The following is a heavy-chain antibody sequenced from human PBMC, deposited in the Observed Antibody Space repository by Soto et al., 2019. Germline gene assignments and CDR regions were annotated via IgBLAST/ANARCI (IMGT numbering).Heavy chain of an antibody. CDR2: ISWNSGSI. CDR1: GFTFDDYA. Sequence: EVQLVESGGGLVQPGRSLRLSCAASGFTFDDYAMHWVRQAPGKGLEWVSGISWNSGSIGYADSVKGRFTISRDNAKNSLYLQMNSLRAEDTALYYCAKAGRGYSYGQGYYFDYWGQGTLVTVSS. V-gene: IGHV3-9*01. J-gene: IGHJ4*02. CDR3: AKAGRGYSYGQGYYFDY. D-gene: IGHD5-18*01.